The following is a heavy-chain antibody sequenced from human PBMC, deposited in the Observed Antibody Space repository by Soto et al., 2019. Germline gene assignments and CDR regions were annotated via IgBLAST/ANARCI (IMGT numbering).Heavy chain of an antibody. D-gene: IGHD1-26*01. V-gene: IGHV3-48*02. CDR2: ISSSSSTI. CDR3: ERYTVLGYSGSSYEGDC. J-gene: IGHJ4*02. CDR1: GFTFSSYS. Sequence: EVQLVESGGGLVQPGGSLRLSCAASGFTFSSYSMNWVRQAPGKGLEWVSYISSSSSTIYYADSVKGRFTITRDNAKNSLYLQINSLRDEETAVYYCERYTVLGYSGSSYEGDCWGKETLVTLSS.